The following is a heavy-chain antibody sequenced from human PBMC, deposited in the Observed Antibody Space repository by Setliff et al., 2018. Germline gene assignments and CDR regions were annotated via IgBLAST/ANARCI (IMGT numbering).Heavy chain of an antibody. Sequence: ASVKVSCKASGFTLTSYPIHWVRQAPGQRLEWMGWINPDNGNRKYSQRFQGRVTITRDTSASTVFLELSTLRSEDTAVYYCTRDFLGATASFDIWGKGTMVTVS. D-gene: IGHD3-3*01. J-gene: IGHJ3*02. CDR3: TRDFLGATASFDI. V-gene: IGHV1-3*01. CDR1: GFTLTSYP. CDR2: INPDNGNR.